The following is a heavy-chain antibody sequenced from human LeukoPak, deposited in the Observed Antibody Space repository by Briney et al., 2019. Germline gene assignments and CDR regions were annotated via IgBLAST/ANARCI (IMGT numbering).Heavy chain of an antibody. CDR1: GGSISSYY. CDR3: ARDLVVAVAGTEDY. V-gene: IGHV4-4*07. D-gene: IGHD6-19*01. Sequence: SETLSLTCTVSGGSISSYYWSWIRQPAGKGLEWIVRLYTSGSTNYNPSLKSRVTMSVDASKNQFSLELSSVAAADTVVYYCARDLVVAVAGTEDYWAKETLVRVP. CDR2: LYTSGST. J-gene: IGHJ4*02.